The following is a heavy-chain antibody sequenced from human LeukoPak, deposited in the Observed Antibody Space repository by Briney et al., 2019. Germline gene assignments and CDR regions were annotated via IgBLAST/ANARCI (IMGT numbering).Heavy chain of an antibody. V-gene: IGHV4-59*12. Sequence: SETLSLTCTVSGGSISSYYWSWIRQPPGKGLEWIGYIYYSGSTNYNPSLKSRVTISVDTSKNQFSLKLSSVTAADTAVYYCARDLLRSPGGYMDVWGKGTTVTVSS. D-gene: IGHD2/OR15-2a*01. CDR2: IYYSGST. CDR1: GGSISSYY. CDR3: ARDLLRSPGGYMDV. J-gene: IGHJ6*03.